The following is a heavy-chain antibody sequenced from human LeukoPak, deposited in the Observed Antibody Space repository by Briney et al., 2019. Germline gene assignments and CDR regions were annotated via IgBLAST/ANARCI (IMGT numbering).Heavy chain of an antibody. CDR1: GFTFTTYS. CDR3: ARGHTAVTRHFDF. CDR2: ISSGSSAI. J-gene: IGHJ4*02. D-gene: IGHD4-17*01. Sequence: PGGSLRLSCEAPGFTFTTYSMTWVRRAPGKGLEWVSIISSGSSAIFSADALKGRFTISRDDAKNLLYLDMNSLRAEDTAVYYCARGHTAVTRHFDFWGQGTLVTVSS. V-gene: IGHV3-21*01.